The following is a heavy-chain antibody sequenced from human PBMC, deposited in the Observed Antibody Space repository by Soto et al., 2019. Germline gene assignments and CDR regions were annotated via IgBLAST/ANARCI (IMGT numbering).Heavy chain of an antibody. V-gene: IGHV3-23*01. CDR1: GFTFSSYA. CDR2: ISGSGGST. CDR3: AKDRRSGGPNYDFWSGYYTFRDLFDY. Sequence: GGSLRLSCAASGFTFSSYAMSWVRQAPGKGLEWVSAISGSGGSTYYADSVKGRFTISRDNSKNTLYLQMNSLRAEDTAVYYCAKDRRSGGPNYDFWSGYYTFRDLFDYWGQGTLVTVSS. D-gene: IGHD3-3*01. J-gene: IGHJ4*02.